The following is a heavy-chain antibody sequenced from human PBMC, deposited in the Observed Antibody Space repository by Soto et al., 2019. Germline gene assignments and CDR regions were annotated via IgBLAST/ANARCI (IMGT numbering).Heavy chain of an antibody. V-gene: IGHV1-18*01. J-gene: IGHJ3*02. CDR2: ISAYNGNT. CDR1: GYTFTSYG. CDR3: ARDTNYYDSSVAFDI. D-gene: IGHD3-22*01. Sequence: GASVKVSCKASGYTFTSYGISWVRQAPGQGLEWMGWISAYNGNTNYAQKLQGRVTMTTDTPTSTAYMELRSLRSDDTAVYYCARDTNYYDSSVAFDIWGQGAMVTVSS.